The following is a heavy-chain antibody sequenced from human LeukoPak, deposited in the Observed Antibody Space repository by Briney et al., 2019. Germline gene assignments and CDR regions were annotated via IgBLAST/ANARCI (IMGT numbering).Heavy chain of an antibody. CDR3: ARDLCSGGSCSDY. J-gene: IGHJ4*02. CDR1: GFTFSHYE. V-gene: IGHV3-48*03. Sequence: GGSLILSCAASGFTFSHYEMNWVRQAPGKGLEWISYISSSGSTIYYADSVKGRFTISRDNAKNSLYLQMNSLRAEDTAVYYCARDLCSGGSCSDYWGQGTLVTVSS. CDR2: ISSSGSTI. D-gene: IGHD2-15*01.